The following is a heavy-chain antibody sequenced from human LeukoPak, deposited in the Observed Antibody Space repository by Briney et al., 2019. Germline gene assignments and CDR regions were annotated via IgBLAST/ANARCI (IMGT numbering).Heavy chain of an antibody. J-gene: IGHJ3*02. CDR2: ISSSSSYI. Sequence: PGGSLRLSCAASGFTFSSYSMNWVRQAPGKGLEWVSSISSSSSYIYYADSVKGRFTISRDNAKNSLYLQMNSLRAEDTAVYYCARGQLPDLLWFRLRGDAFDIWGQGTMVTVSS. CDR3: ARGQLPDLLWFRLRGDAFDI. V-gene: IGHV3-21*01. D-gene: IGHD3-10*01. CDR1: GFTFSSYS.